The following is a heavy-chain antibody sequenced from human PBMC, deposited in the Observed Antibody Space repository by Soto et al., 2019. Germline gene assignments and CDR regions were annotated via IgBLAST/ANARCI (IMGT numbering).Heavy chain of an antibody. J-gene: IGHJ6*02. CDR3: ARVGGGLASLGYYGMDV. V-gene: IGHV1-2*04. D-gene: IGHD3-10*01. CDR1: GYTFIGYY. Sequence: ASLKVSCKASGYTFIGYYIHWVRQAPGQGLEWMGWINPNSGGTNYAQRFQGWVTMTRDRSISTAYMELSRLKSDDTAVYYCARVGGGLASLGYYGMDVWGQGTTVTVSS. CDR2: INPNSGGT.